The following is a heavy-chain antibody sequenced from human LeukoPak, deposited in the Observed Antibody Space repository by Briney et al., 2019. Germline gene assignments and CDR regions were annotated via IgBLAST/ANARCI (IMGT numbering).Heavy chain of an antibody. D-gene: IGHD6-19*01. CDR3: ARGWQQWLVRGDFDY. CDR1: GYTFTCYY. CDR2: INPNSGGT. V-gene: IGHV1-2*02. J-gene: IGHJ4*02. Sequence: ASVKVSCRASGYTFTCYYMHWVRQAPGQGLEWMGWINPNSGGTNYAQKFQGRVTMTRDTSISSAYMELSRLRSDDTAVYYCARGWQQWLVRGDFDYWGQGTLVTVSS.